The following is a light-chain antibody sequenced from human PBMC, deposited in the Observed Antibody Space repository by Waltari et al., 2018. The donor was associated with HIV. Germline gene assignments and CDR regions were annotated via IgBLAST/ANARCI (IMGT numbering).Light chain of an antibody. Sequence: DILLTQSPSFLSASLGDRVTISCRANQGITTYLAWYQQSPGRAPKLLIFSASILQDTVPSRFSASGSGTQFTLTINSLQPEDFATYYCQQQNTYPLTFGPGT. J-gene: IGKJ3*01. V-gene: IGKV1-9*01. CDR3: QQQNTYPLT. CDR1: QGITTY. CDR2: SAS.